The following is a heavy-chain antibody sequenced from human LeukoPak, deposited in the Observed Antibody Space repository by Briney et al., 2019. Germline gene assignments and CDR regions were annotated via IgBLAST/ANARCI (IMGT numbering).Heavy chain of an antibody. CDR1: VDTLSSYS. CDR3: AGGWQQLVRY. D-gene: IGHD6-13*01. CDR2: ISTSSSYI. Sequence: PRGALRLSCVPPVDTLSSYSKNWVRETPEEGVEWVSSISTSSSYIHYTDSVKSRFTISRDNSRNTLYLQMNSLRSEDTAVYSCAGGWQQLVRYWGQGTLVTVSS. J-gene: IGHJ4*02. V-gene: IGHV3-21*04.